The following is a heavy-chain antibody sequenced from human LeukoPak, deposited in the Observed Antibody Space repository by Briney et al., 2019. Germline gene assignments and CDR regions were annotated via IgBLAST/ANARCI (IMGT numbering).Heavy chain of an antibody. CDR2: ISSSSNYI. D-gene: IGHD2/OR15-2a*01. CDR3: ARGKTSQNIVTRKTYNWFDP. Sequence: ETLSLTCTVSGGSISSSSYYWGWIRQPPGKGLEWVSSISSSSNYIYYADSVKGRFTISRDNAKNSLYLQMKSLRAEDTAVYYCARGKTSQNIVTRKTYNWFDPWGQGTLVTVSS. J-gene: IGHJ5*02. V-gene: IGHV3-21*01. CDR1: GGSISSSS.